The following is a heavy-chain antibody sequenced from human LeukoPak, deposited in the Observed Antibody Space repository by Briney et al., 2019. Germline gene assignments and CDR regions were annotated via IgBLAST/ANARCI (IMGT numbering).Heavy chain of an antibody. J-gene: IGHJ4*02. CDR3: ARDALGYCSGGSCSD. CDR2: IYSSGST. CDR1: GGSISSSYYY. V-gene: IGHV4-39*07. Sequence: PSETLSLTCTVSGGSISSSYYYWGWIRQPPGKGLEWIGSIYSSGSTYYNPSLKSRVTISVDTSKNQFSLKLSSVTAADTAVYYCARDALGYCSGGSCSDWGQGTLVTVSS. D-gene: IGHD2-15*01.